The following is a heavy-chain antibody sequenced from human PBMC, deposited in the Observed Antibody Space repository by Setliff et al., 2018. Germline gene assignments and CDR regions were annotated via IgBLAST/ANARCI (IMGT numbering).Heavy chain of an antibody. V-gene: IGHV3-15*01. CDR3: TSAKLERRTGHHYYMDV. CDR2: IRSRNDGGTT. CDR1: GFTFSTYR. J-gene: IGHJ6*03. Sequence: GGSLRLSCAASGFTFSTYRMHWVRQAPGKGLEWVGRIRSRNDGGTTDYAAPVKGRFTFSRDDSKNTLYLQMNNLKTEDTATYYCTSAKLERRTGHHYYMDVWGKGTTVTVSS. D-gene: IGHD1-1*01.